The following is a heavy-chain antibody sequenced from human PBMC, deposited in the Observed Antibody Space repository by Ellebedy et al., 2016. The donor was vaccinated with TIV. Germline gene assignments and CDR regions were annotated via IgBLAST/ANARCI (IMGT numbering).Heavy chain of an antibody. Sequence: PSETLSLTCTVSGGSISSYYWTWIRQPPGKGLEWIGYIYYSGSPMYNPSLKSRVTISVDTSKNQFSLKLSTVTAADTAVYYCARVTTSSFSSYYYGMEVWGQGTTVTVSS. V-gene: IGHV4-59*01. CDR3: ARVTTSSFSSYYYGMEV. J-gene: IGHJ6*02. CDR2: IYYSGSP. CDR1: GGSISSYY. D-gene: IGHD4-17*01.